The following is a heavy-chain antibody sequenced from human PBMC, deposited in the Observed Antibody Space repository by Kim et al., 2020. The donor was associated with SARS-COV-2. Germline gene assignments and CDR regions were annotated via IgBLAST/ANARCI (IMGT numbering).Heavy chain of an antibody. CDR2: T. J-gene: IGHJ4*02. D-gene: IGHD3-10*01. Sequence: TYYNTSLKSRVTISVDTSKNQFSLKLSSVTAADTAVYYCARQVVRGVTDYWGQGTLVTVSS. CDR3: ARQVVRGVTDY. V-gene: IGHV4-39*01.